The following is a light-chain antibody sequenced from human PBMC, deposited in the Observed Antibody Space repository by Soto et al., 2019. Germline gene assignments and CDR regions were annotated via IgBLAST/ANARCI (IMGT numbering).Light chain of an antibody. CDR1: SSDVGGYNY. CDR3: SSYAGSNNFGV. Sequence: QAVLTQPPSASGSPGQSVTISCTGTSSDVGGYNYVSWYQQHPGKPPKLMIYEVSKRPSGVPDRFSGSKSGNTASLTVSGLQAEDEADYYCSSYAGSNNFGVFGGGTQLTVL. J-gene: IGLJ2*01. CDR2: EVS. V-gene: IGLV2-8*01.